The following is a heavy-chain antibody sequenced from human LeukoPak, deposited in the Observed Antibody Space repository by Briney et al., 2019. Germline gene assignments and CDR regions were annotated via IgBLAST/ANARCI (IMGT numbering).Heavy chain of an antibody. CDR2: IIPIFGTA. CDR3: ARDDPPDYDFWSGYHGAFDI. Sequence: SVTVSFKASGGTFSSYAISWVRQAPGQGLEWMGGIIPIFGTANYAQKFQGRVTITADESTSTAYMELSSLRSEDTAVYYCARDDPPDYDFWSGYHGAFDIWGQGTMVTVSS. J-gene: IGHJ3*02. V-gene: IGHV1-69*01. CDR1: GGTFSSYA. D-gene: IGHD3-3*01.